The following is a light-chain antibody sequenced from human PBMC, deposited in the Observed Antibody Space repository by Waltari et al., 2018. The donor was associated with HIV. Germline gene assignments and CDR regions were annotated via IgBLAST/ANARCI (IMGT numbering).Light chain of an antibody. V-gene: IGLV2-14*01. Sequence: QSALTQPASVSGSPGQSITISCTGTSSAVGAYMYVSWYQQHADKAPKLIIFEVSNRPSGISNRFSGSKSGNTASLTISGLQTEDEADYYCASFTTNRILVFGGGTKVTVL. CDR2: EVS. J-gene: IGLJ2*01. CDR1: SSAVGAYMY. CDR3: ASFTTNRILV.